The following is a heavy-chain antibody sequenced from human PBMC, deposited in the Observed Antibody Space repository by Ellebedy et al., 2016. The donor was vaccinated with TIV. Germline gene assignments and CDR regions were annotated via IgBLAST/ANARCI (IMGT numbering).Heavy chain of an antibody. V-gene: IGHV3-30*03. CDR3: AREVPSGSQGGDYFDY. D-gene: IGHD1-26*01. CDR1: GFTFTGYD. CDR2: ISFDGSNK. J-gene: IGHJ4*02. Sequence: GESLKISXAASGFTFTGYDMHWVRQAPGKGLEWVAVISFDGSNKFYADSVKGRFTISRDNSKNTLYLQMHSLRAEDTAVYYCAREVPSGSQGGDYFDYWGQGTLVTVSS.